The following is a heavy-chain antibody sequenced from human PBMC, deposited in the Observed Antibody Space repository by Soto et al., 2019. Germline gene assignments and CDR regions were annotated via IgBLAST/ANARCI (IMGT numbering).Heavy chain of an antibody. CDR3: ARDTPTCSSTSCFYYYSCGMDV. CDR1: GFTFSSYW. Sequence: GGSLRLSCAASGFTFSSYWMSWVRQAPGKGLEWVANIKQDGSEKYYVDSVKGRFTISRDNAKNSLYLQMNSLRAEDTAVYYCARDTPTCSSTSCFYYYSCGMDVGGKGPRFPVSS. CDR2: IKQDGSEK. J-gene: IGHJ6*04. D-gene: IGHD2-2*01. V-gene: IGHV3-7*01.